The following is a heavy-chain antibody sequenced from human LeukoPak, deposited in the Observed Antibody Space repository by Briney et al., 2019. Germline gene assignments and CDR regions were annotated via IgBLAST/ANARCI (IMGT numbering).Heavy chain of an antibody. CDR2: ISSSSSYI. CDR3: ARDYLVVPAAMWWFDP. J-gene: IGHJ5*02. CDR1: GFTFSSYS. D-gene: IGHD2-2*01. Sequence: KPGGSLRLSCAASGFTFSSYSMNWVRQAPGKGLEWVSSISSSSSYIYYADPVKGRFTISRDNAKNSLYLQMNSLRAEDTAVYYCARDYLVVPAAMWWFDPWGQGTLVTVSS. V-gene: IGHV3-21*01.